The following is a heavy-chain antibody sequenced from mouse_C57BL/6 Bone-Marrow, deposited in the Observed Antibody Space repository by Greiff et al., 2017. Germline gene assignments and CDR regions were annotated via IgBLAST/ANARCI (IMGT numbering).Heavy chain of an antibody. D-gene: IGHD1-1*01. CDR1: GFSLTSYA. CDR3: AREPYYGSSYWYFDV. V-gene: IGHV2-9-1*01. Sequence: VKVVESGPGLVAPSQSLSITCTVSGFSLTSYAISWVRQPPGKGLEWLGVIWTGGGTNYNSALKSRLSISKDNSKSQVFLKMNSLQTDDTARYYCAREPYYGSSYWYFDVWGTGTTVTVSS. CDR2: IWTGGGT. J-gene: IGHJ1*03.